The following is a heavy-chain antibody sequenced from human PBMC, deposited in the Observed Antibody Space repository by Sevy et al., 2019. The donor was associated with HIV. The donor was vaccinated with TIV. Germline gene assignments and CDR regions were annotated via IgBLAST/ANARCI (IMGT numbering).Heavy chain of an antibody. CDR3: ARCLGGLRPWEYIWFDP. D-gene: IGHD1-26*01. CDR2: VTPYNGHK. CDR1: GYTFASYG. Sequence: ASVKVSCKASGYTFASYGISWVRQAPGQGLEWMGWVTPYNGHKKYAQTLQGRVTMTTDTSTSTAYMELRSLRSDDTAVYYCARCLGGLRPWEYIWFDPWGQGTLVTVSS. V-gene: IGHV1-18*01. J-gene: IGHJ5*02.